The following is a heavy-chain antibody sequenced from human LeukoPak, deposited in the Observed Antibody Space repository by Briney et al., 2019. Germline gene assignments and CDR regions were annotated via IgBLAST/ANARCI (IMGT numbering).Heavy chain of an antibody. J-gene: IGHJ4*02. V-gene: IGHV1-69*13. D-gene: IGHD5-18*01. CDR3: ARASSDDTAMATPFAY. CDR1: GGTFNNYG. CDR2: IIPIFGTA. Sequence: ASVKVSCKASGGTFNNYGINWVRQAPGQGSEWMGGIIPIFGTANYQQTFQGRVTITADESTRTVYMSLNSLRFEDTAVYYCARASSDDTAMATPFAYWGQGTLVTVSS.